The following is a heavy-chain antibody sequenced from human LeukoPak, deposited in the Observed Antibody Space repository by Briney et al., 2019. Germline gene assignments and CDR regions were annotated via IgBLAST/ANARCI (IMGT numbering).Heavy chain of an antibody. V-gene: IGHV3-53*01. CDR1: GFTVSGNY. CDR3: ARRAGGYSHPYDY. J-gene: IGHJ4*02. Sequence: GGSLRLSCAVSGFTVSGNYMSWVRQAPGKGLEWVSLIYSGGTTYYADSVKGRFTISRDNSKNTLYLQMNSLRAEDTAVYYCARRAGGYSHPYDYRGQGILVTVSS. D-gene: IGHD4-23*01. CDR2: IYSGGTT.